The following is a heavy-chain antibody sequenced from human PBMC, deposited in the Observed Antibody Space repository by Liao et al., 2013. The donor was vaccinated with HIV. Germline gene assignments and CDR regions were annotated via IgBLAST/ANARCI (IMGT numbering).Heavy chain of an antibody. J-gene: IGHJ3*02. CDR3: ARDREGEALRVNGGAFDI. CDR1: GVSISSTDYY. Sequence: QLQLQESGPGLVKPSDTLSLTCSVSGVSISSTDYYWAWIRQPPGKGPEWIGSIYYSGSTYYNLSLKSRLTVSVDTSKNQFSLKLRSVTAADTAVYYCARDREGEALRVNGGAFDIWGQGTMVTVSS. V-gene: IGHV4-39*07. CDR2: IYYSGST. D-gene: IGHD5-24*01.